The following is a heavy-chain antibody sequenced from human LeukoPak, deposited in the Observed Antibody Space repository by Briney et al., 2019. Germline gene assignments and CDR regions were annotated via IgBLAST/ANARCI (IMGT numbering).Heavy chain of an antibody. Sequence: GESLKISCKGSGYSFTSYWIGWVRQMPGKGLEWMGIIYPGDSDTRYSPSFQDQVTISAEKSISTAYLQWSSLKASDTAMYYCARPLVRGVNPLYYFDYWGQGTLVTVSS. D-gene: IGHD3-10*01. V-gene: IGHV5-51*01. CDR1: GYSFTSYW. J-gene: IGHJ4*02. CDR3: ARPLVRGVNPLYYFDY. CDR2: IYPGDSDT.